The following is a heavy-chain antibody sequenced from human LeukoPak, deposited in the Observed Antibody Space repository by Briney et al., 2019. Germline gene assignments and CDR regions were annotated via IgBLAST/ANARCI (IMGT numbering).Heavy chain of an antibody. CDR2: ISGSGGST. J-gene: IGHJ4*02. CDR1: GFTFSSYA. V-gene: IGHV3-23*01. D-gene: IGHD2-2*01. CDR3: AKWDLGYCSSTSCNDY. Sequence: PGGSLRLSCAVSGFTFSSYAMSWVRQAPGKGLEWVSAISGSGGSTYYADSVKGRFTISRDNSKNTLYLQMNSLRAEDMADYYCAKWDLGYCSSTSCNDYWGQGTLVTVSS.